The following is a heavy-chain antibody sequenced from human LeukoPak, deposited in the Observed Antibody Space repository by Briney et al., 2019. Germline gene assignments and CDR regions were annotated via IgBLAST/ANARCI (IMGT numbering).Heavy chain of an antibody. J-gene: IGHJ4*02. CDR2: ISTYDGNA. V-gene: IGHV1-18*01. D-gene: IGHD5-18*01. CDR3: ARAPSGFTYGPGDH. CDR1: GYSFTSYG. Sequence: GASVKVSCKASGYSFTSYGITCVRQAPGQGLEWVGWISTYDGNANYAQKLQGRVTMTTDTSTITAYMELRSLRSDDTAVYYCARAPSGFTYGPGDHWGQGTLVTVSS.